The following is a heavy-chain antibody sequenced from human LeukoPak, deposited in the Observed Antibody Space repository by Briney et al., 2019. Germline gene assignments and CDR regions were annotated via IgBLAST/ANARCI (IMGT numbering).Heavy chain of an antibody. CDR3: ARRHYYDSRGWFDP. Sequence: SETLSLTCTVSGGSISSSSYYWGWIRQPPGKGLEWIGSIYYSGNTYYNPSLKSRVTISVDTSKNQFSLKLTSVTAADTAVYYCARRHYYDSRGWFDPWGQGTLVTVSS. CDR2: IYYSGNT. CDR1: GGSISSSSYY. V-gene: IGHV4-39*01. J-gene: IGHJ5*02. D-gene: IGHD3-22*01.